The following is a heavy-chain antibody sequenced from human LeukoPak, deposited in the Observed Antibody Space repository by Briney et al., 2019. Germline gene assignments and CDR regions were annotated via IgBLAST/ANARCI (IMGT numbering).Heavy chain of an antibody. J-gene: IGHJ4*02. CDR3: ARPYDPGYSDWLSPSN. CDR1: GFTFNAYA. V-gene: IGHV3-30*01. CDR2: ISSDEYNK. Sequence: GGSLRLSCAASGFTFNAYAIQWVRQAPRKGLECVAVISSDEYNKYYADSVKGRFTISRDNSQDTVYLQMNRLSPEDTAVYYCARPYDPGYSDWLSPSNWGQGTRVTVSS. D-gene: IGHD3-9*01.